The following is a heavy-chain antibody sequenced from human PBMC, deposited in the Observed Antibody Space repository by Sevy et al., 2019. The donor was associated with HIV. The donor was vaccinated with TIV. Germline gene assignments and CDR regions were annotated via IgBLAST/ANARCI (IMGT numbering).Heavy chain of an antibody. CDR1: GFTFDDYA. CDR2: ISWNSASI. CDR3: ARDSDDGYCTNGVCFNFDN. J-gene: IGHJ4*01. Sequence: GGSLRLSCAASGFTFDDYAMHWVRQAPGKGLEWVSGISWNSASIDYADSVKSRFTISRDNAKNSLYLQMKSLRADDTALYYCARDSDDGYCTNGVCFNFDNWGQGTLVTVSS. D-gene: IGHD2-8*01. V-gene: IGHV3-9*01.